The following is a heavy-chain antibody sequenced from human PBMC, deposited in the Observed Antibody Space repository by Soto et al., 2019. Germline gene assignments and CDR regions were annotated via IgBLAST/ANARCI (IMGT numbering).Heavy chain of an antibody. J-gene: IGHJ4*02. V-gene: IGHV3-30-3*01. D-gene: IGHD1-26*01. CDR2: ISYDGSNK. CDR3: ARWDGSYDPTIDY. Sequence: GGSLRLSCAASGFTFSSYAMHWVRQAPGKGLEWVAVISYDGSNKYYADSVKGRFTISRDNSKNTLYLQMNSLRAEDTAVYYCARWDGSYDPTIDYWGQGTLVTVSS. CDR1: GFTFSSYA.